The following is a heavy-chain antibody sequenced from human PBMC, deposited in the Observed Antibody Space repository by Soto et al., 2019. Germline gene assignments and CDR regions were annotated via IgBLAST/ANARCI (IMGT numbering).Heavy chain of an antibody. CDR3: ARRTYLDY. Sequence: PGGSLRLSCTTSGFTLGDYAMSWFRQAPGKGLEWIGYIRSNTYGGTTEYAASVKGRFTISRDDSKRVAHLQMNSLETEDTAVYFCARRTYLDYWGQGTLVTVSS. J-gene: IGHJ4*02. CDR2: IRSNTYGGTT. V-gene: IGHV3-49*03. CDR1: GFTLGDYA.